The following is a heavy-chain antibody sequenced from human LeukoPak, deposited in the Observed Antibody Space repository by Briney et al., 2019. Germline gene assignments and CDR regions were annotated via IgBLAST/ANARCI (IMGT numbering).Heavy chain of an antibody. Sequence: ASVKVSCTASGYTFTGYYMHWVRQAPGQGLEWMGWINPNSGGTNYAQKFQGRVTMTRDTSISTAYMELSRLRSDDTAVYYCARDVGGTTGYSRGWFDPWGQGTLVTVSS. CDR3: ARDVGGTTGYSRGWFDP. CDR2: INPNSGGT. CDR1: GYTFTGYY. J-gene: IGHJ5*02. D-gene: IGHD6-13*01. V-gene: IGHV1-2*02.